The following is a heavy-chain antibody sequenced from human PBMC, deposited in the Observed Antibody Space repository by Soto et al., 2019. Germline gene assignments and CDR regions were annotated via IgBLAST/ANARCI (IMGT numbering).Heavy chain of an antibody. D-gene: IGHD6-13*01. CDR2: TYYRSKWYN. CDR1: GDSVSSNSAA. J-gene: IGHJ3*02. V-gene: IGHV6-1*01. Sequence: SQTLSLTCAISGDSVSSNSAAWNWIRQSPSRGLEWLGRTYYRSKWYNDYAVSVKSRITINPDTSKNQFSLQLNSVTPEDTAVYYCASGVGAGSSWYGDAFDIWGQGTMVTVSS. CDR3: ASGVGAGSSWYGDAFDI.